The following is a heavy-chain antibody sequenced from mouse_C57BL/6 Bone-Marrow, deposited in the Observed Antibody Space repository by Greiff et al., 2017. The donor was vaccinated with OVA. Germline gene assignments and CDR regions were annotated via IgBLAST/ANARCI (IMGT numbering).Heavy chain of an antibody. Sequence: VKLMESGAELARPGASVKLSCKASGYTFTSYGISWVKQRTGQGLEWIGEIYPRSGNPYYNEKFKGKATLTADKSSSTAYMELRGLTSEDCAVDVWARSLDSTEFAYWGQGTLGTVSA. J-gene: IGHJ3*01. D-gene: IGHD3-2*01. V-gene: IGHV1-81*01. CDR3: ARSLDSTEFAY. CDR2: IYPRSGNP. CDR1: GYTFTSYG.